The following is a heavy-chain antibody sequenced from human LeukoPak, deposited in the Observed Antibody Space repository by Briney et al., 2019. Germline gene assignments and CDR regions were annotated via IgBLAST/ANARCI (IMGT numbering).Heavy chain of an antibody. J-gene: IGHJ4*02. CDR2: ISGSGGST. CDR3: AKRVNYYDSSGYYSLFDY. Sequence: GGSLRLSCAASGFTFSSYGMSWVRQAPGKVLEWVSAISGSGGSTYYADSVKGRFTISRDNSKNTLYLQMNSLRAEDTAVYYCAKRVNYYDSSGYYSLFDYWGQGTLVTVSS. CDR1: GFTFSSYG. V-gene: IGHV3-23*01. D-gene: IGHD3-22*01.